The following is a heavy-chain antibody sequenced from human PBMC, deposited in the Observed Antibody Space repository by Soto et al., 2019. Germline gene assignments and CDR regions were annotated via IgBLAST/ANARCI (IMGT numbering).Heavy chain of an antibody. CDR3: ARDSELIGRSYWYFDL. Sequence: QVQLQESGPGLVKPSETLSLTCAVSGVSISSYYWSWIRQPAGKGLEWIGRIYTTGSTNYSPSLNSRVAMSVDASNKHIALKLSSVTAADTAVYYCARDSELIGRSYWYFDLWGRGTLVTVSS. CDR1: GVSISSYY. V-gene: IGHV4-4*07. CDR2: IYTTGST. J-gene: IGHJ2*01. D-gene: IGHD3-10*01.